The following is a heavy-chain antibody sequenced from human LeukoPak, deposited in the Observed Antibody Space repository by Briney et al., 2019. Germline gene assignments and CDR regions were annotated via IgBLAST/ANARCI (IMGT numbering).Heavy chain of an antibody. J-gene: IGHJ4*02. Sequence: PGGSLRLSCAASGFTFNNFEMNWVRQAPGKGLEWVAVIWYDGSKKYHADSVKGRFTISRDNSKNTLYLQMNSLRAEDTAVYYCARDLLGYSYDAYYFDFWGQGTLVTVSS. CDR1: GFTFNNFE. V-gene: IGHV3-33*08. CDR3: ARDLLGYSYDAYYFDF. CDR2: IWYDGSKK. D-gene: IGHD5-18*01.